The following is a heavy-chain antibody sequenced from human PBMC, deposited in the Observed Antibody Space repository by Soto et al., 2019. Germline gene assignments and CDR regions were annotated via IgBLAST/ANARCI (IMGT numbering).Heavy chain of an antibody. CDR1: GGSFSGYY. CDR3: ARVSGVVVTAIQHYDAFDI. V-gene: IGHV4-34*01. CDR2: INHSGST. Sequence: SETLSLTCAVYGGSFSGYYWSWIRQPPGKGLEWIGEINHSGSTNYNPSLKSRVTISVDTSKNQFSLKLSSVTAADTAVYYCARVSGVVVTAIQHYDAFDIWGQGTMVTVSS. J-gene: IGHJ3*02. D-gene: IGHD2-21*02.